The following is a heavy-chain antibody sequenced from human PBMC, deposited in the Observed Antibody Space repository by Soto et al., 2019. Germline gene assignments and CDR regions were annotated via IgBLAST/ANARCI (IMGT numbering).Heavy chain of an antibody. J-gene: IGHJ4*02. CDR3: AKLITTAAAGTVDY. D-gene: IGHD6-13*01. CDR2: ISSSGTGI. V-gene: IGHV3-11*01. Sequence: GGSLRLSCAASGFTFRDYYMSWIRQAPGKGLEWVSYISSSGTGIYYADSVKGRFTVSRDNAKNSLYLQMNSLRAEDTAVYYCAKLITTAAAGTVDYWGRGTLVTVSS. CDR1: GFTFRDYY.